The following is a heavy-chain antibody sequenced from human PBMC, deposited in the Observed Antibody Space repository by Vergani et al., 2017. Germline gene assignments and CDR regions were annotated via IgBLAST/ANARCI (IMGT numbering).Heavy chain of an antibody. D-gene: IGHD5-12*01. J-gene: IGHJ3*01. CDR2: ISCNSGAV. Sequence: EVDLVESGGGLAQPGGSLRLSCEASGITFWKFGMHWVRHGPGKGLEWVSGISCNSGAVDYADSVRGRFTISRDNAKNSLFLEMNSLRFEDTAVYFCTQGSVYYHDSAGQGYDPFTGVVLWGRGRLVAVCS. CDR3: TQGSVYYHDSAGQGYDPFTGVVL. CDR1: GITFWKFG. V-gene: IGHV3-9*01.